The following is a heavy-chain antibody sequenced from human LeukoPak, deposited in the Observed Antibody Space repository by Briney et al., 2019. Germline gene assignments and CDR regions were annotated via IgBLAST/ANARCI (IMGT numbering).Heavy chain of an antibody. V-gene: IGHV3-7*01. CDR2: IKQDGSEK. D-gene: IGHD6-13*01. CDR1: GFSFSSYW. CDR3: ATDLGSSRPNF. J-gene: IGHJ4*02. Sequence: GGSLRLSCAASGFSFSSYWMTWVRQAPGKGLEWVANIKQDGSEKYYVDSAKGRFTISRANAKNSLYLQMSSLRAEDTAVYYCATDLGSSRPNFWGQGTLVAVSS.